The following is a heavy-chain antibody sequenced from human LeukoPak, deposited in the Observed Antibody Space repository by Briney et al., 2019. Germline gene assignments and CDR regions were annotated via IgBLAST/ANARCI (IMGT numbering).Heavy chain of an antibody. V-gene: IGHV3-21*04. CDR3: ARAGQQLEVDY. J-gene: IGHJ4*02. D-gene: IGHD6-13*01. CDR2: ISSSSTYI. CDR1: GFTFSSYE. Sequence: PGGSLRLSCAASGFTFSSYEMNWVRQAPGKGLEWVSSISSSSTYIYYGDSVKGRFTISRDNAKNSLYLQMNSLRAEDTAVYYCARAGQQLEVDYWGQGTLVTVSS.